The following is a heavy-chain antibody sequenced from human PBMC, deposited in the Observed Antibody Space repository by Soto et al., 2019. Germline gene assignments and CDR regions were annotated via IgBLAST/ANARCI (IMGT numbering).Heavy chain of an antibody. CDR1: GYTFTDYY. D-gene: IGHD3-16*01. J-gene: IGHJ6*02. V-gene: IGHV1-2*04. CDR3: ARGGADYGMLV. CDR2: INPNSGAT. Sequence: QVQLVQSGAEVKKPGASVKVSCKASGYTFTDYYIHWVRQAPGQGLEWMGWINPNSGATTYTQKFQGWATMTRDTSINTAYMELSRLRLDDTAQYYCARGGADYGMLVWGQGTTVTVSS.